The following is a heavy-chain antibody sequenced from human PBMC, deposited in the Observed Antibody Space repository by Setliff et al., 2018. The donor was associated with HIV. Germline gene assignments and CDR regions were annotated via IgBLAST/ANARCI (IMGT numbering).Heavy chain of an antibody. Sequence: PLETLSLTCTVSAGSIRSSTYYWAWIRQPPGKGLEWIGTIYYSGSTYYNPSLKSRFTISVDTSKNQFSLKVNSVTAADTAVYYCARGARLLAGYSDRWDYYYMGVWGKGTTVTVSS. CDR1: AGSIRSSTYY. CDR3: ARGARLLAGYSDRWDYYYMGV. CDR2: IYYSGST. J-gene: IGHJ6*03. V-gene: IGHV4-39*07. D-gene: IGHD6-13*01.